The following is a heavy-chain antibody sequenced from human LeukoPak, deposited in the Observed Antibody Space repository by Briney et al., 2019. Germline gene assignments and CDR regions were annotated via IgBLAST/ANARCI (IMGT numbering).Heavy chain of an antibody. CDR1: GGSFSGYY. D-gene: IGHD2-15*01. Sequence: PSETLSLTCAVYGGSFSGYYWSWIRQPPGKGLEWIGEINHSGSTNYNPSLKSRVTISVDTSKNQFSLKLSSVTAADTAVYYCASLGYCSGGYCYSPIDYWGQGTLVTVSS. CDR3: ASLGYCSGGYCYSPIDY. J-gene: IGHJ4*02. V-gene: IGHV4-34*01. CDR2: INHSGST.